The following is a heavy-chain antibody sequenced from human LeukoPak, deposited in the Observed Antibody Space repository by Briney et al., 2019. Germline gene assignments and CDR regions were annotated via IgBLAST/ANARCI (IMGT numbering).Heavy chain of an antibody. CDR2: VSGSGDNT. CDR3: ARWGNDYSQFDS. V-gene: IGHV3-23*01. D-gene: IGHD4-11*01. CDR1: GFTFNNYA. Sequence: GGSLRLSCAGSGFTFNNYAMIWVGQAPGKGLEWVSVVSGSGDNTNYTDSVKGRFTISRDNSKNTLFLQMNSLRTEDTAVYFCARWGNDYSQFDSWGQGTLVTVS. J-gene: IGHJ4*02.